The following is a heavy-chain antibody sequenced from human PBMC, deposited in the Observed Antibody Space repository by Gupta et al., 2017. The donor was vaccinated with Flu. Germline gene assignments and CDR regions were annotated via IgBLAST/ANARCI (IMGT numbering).Heavy chain of an antibody. J-gene: IGHJ3*02. CDR1: GGSISSSSYY. V-gene: IGHV4-39*01. D-gene: IGHD4-17*01. CDR3: ASVEYGDCAFDI. CDR2: IYYSGST. Sequence: QLQLQESGPGLVQPSETLSLTCPVSGGSISSSSYYWGWIRQPPGKGLEWIGSIYYSGSTYYNPSLKSRVTISVDTSKNQFSLKLSSVTAADTAVYYCASVEYGDCAFDIWGQGTMVTVSS.